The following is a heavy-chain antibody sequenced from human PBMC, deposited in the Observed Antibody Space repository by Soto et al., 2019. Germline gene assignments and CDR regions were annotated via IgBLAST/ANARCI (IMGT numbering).Heavy chain of an antibody. D-gene: IGHD6-19*01. CDR1: GGSISSYY. V-gene: IGHV4-59*01. J-gene: IGHJ2*01. Sequence: QVQLQESGPGLVKPSETLSLTCTVSGGSISSYYWSWIRQPPGKGLEWIGYIYYSGSTNYNPSLKSRVTISVDTSKKQFSLKLSSVTAADTAVYYCARPSSAKGPCWYFDLWGRGTLLTVSS. CDR2: IYYSGST. CDR3: ARPSSAKGPCWYFDL.